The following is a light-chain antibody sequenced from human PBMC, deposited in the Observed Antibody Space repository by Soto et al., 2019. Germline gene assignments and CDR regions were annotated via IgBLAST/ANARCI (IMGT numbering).Light chain of an antibody. CDR1: QSVSSN. CDR2: GAS. V-gene: IGKV3-15*01. J-gene: IGKJ1*01. CDR3: QQYNNFWT. Sequence: EIVMTQSPATLSVSPGERATLSCRANQSVSSNLAWYQQKPGQAPRLLIYGASTRATGIPARFSGSGSGTEFTLTISSLQSEDFAVYYCQQYNNFWTFGQGTKVEIK.